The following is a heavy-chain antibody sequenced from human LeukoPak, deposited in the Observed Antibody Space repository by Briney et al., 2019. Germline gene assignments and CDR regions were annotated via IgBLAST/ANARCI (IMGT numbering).Heavy chain of an antibody. CDR2: IWYDGSNK. CDR1: GFTFSSYG. D-gene: IGHD6-19*01. J-gene: IGHJ4*02. CDR3: ASRSYSSGWDYFDY. V-gene: IGHV3-33*01. Sequence: PGGSLRLSCAASGFTFSSYGMHWVRQAPGKGLEWVAFIWYDGSNKYYADSVKGRFTISRDNSKNTLYLQMNSLRAEDTAVYYCASRSYSSGWDYFDYWGQGTLVTVSS.